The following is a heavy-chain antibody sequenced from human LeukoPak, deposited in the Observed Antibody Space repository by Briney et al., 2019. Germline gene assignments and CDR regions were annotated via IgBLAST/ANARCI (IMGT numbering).Heavy chain of an antibody. CDR1: GFTFGDYY. J-gene: IGHJ4*02. D-gene: IGHD3-22*01. CDR3: ARSPPYYYDSSADY. Sequence: GGSLRLSCAASGFTFGDYYMSWIRQAPGKGLEWVSYISSSSSYTNYADSVKGRFTISRDNAKNSLYLQMNSLRAEDTAVYYCARSPPYYYDSSADYWGQGTLVTVSS. CDR2: ISSSSSYT. V-gene: IGHV3-11*06.